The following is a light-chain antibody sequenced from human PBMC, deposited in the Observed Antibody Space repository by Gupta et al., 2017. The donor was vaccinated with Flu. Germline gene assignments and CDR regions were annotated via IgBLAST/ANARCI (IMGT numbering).Light chain of an antibody. CDR1: SSDVGGYNY. CDR2: EVS. J-gene: IGLJ3*02. Sequence: QSGLTQPASVSGSPGQSIAISCTGTSSDVGGYNYFSWYQQYQGEALKLIIYEVSHRPSGVSARFAGSKSGNTASLTISRLQPEDEGDYYCSSHTRSNSWVFGGGTKLTVL. CDR3: SSHTRSNSWV. V-gene: IGLV2-14*01.